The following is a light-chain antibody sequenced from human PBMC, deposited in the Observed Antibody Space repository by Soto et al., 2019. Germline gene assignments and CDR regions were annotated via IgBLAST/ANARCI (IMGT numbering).Light chain of an antibody. CDR2: GPS. J-gene: IGKJ1*01. V-gene: IGKV3-20*01. CDR3: QQYGDVPT. Sequence: IVSALLPGGLCWSTAERATLSCRASQSVSNNQLAWYQHKPGQAPRLLVSGPSSRATGIPDRFSGSGSGTDFTLTISRLEPEDFAVYFCQQYGDVPTFGQGTKV. CDR1: QSVSNNQ.